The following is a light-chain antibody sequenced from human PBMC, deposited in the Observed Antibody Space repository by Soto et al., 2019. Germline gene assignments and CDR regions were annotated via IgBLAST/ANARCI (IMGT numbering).Light chain of an antibody. CDR2: DAS. J-gene: IGKJ4*01. V-gene: IGKV1-33*01. Sequence: DIQMTQSPSSLSASVGDRVTITCQASQDISNYLNWYQQKPGKAPKLLIYDASNLETGVPSRFSGSGSGTDFTFTISSLKPEDIATYYCQQYDNLPLTFGGGPKVDIK. CDR3: QQYDNLPLT. CDR1: QDISNY.